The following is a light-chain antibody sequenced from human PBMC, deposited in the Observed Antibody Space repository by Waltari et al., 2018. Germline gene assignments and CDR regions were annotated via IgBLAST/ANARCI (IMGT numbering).Light chain of an antibody. V-gene: IGKV3-15*01. J-gene: IGKJ2*01. CDR1: RGVSNN. CDR2: EAS. CDR3: QQYFNWPPYT. Sequence: DIVITLSPVTLSVSPGERVTLSCRASRGVSNNLAWYQQKSGLAPRLLIYEASTRATGVPGRFSGSGSGTEFTLTISSLQSEDFAVYYCQQYFNWPPYTFGQGTKLEI.